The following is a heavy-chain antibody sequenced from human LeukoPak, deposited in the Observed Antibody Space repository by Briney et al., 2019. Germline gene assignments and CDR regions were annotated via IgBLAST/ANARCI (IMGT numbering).Heavy chain of an antibody. V-gene: IGHV1-2*06. CDR1: GYTPTDYY. CDR2: ISPSNGGS. Sequence: ASVRISCKASGYTPTDYYIHWVRQAPGQGLEWMGRISPSNGGSNYAQKFQDRVTMTRDKSISTAYMELTRLRSDDTAVYYCAGNWNQNYYYYYYMDVWGKGTTVTVSS. D-gene: IGHD1-1*01. J-gene: IGHJ6*03. CDR3: AGNWNQNYYYYYYMDV.